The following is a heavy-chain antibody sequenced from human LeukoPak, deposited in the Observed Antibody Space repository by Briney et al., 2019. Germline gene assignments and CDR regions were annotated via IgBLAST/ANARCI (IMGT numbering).Heavy chain of an antibody. CDR2: IYWNNGK. D-gene: IGHD2-21*01. CDR1: GFSLSTSGVG. CDR3: AYSLKADYCGGDCYNTYYFDY. J-gene: IGHJ4*02. V-gene: IGHV2-5*01. Sequence: SGPTLVNPTQTPTLTCTFSGFSLSTSGVGVGWIRQPPGKALEWLALIYWNNGKRYSPSLRSRLTITKDPSKSQVVLTMTNMDPVDTATYYCAYSLKADYCGGDCYNTYYFDYWGQGTLVTVSS.